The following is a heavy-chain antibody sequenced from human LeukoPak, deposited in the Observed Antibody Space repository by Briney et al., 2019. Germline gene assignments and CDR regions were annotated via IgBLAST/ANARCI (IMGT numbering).Heavy chain of an antibody. CDR1: GVSFSGYY. J-gene: IGHJ4*02. D-gene: IGHD2-15*01. V-gene: IGHV4-34*01. Sequence: TPSETLSLTCAVYGVSFSGYYWSWIRQPPGKGLEWIGEINHSGSTNYNPSLKSRVTISVDTSKNQFSLKLSSVTAADTAVYYCARGRDIVVVVAAYYFDYWGQGTLVTASS. CDR2: INHSGST. CDR3: ARGRDIVVVVAAYYFDY.